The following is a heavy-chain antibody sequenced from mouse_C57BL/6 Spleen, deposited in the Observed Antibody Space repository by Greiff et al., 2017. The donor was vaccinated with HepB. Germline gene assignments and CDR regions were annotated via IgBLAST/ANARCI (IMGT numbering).Heavy chain of an antibody. CDR2: IDPENGDT. J-gene: IGHJ3*01. CDR3: TTDRLGGFAY. V-gene: IGHV14-4*01. Sequence: VQLQQSGAELVRPGASVKLSCTASGFNIKDDYMHWVKQRPEQGLEWIGWIDPENGDTEYASKFQGKATITADTSSNTAYLQLSSLTSEDTAVYYCTTDRLGGFAYWGQGTLVTVSA. CDR1: GFNIKDDY. D-gene: IGHD4-1*01.